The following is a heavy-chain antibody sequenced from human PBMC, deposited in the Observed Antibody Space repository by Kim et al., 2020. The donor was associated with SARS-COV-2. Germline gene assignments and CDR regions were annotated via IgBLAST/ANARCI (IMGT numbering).Heavy chain of an antibody. Sequence: SVKVSCKASGFTFTSSAVQWVRQARGQRLEWIGWIVVGSGNTNYAQKFQERVTITRDMSTSTAYMELSSLRSEDTAVYYCAAVGVRIVGARGGFDYWGQGTLVTVSS. CDR1: GFTFTSSA. J-gene: IGHJ4*02. CDR3: AAVGVRIVGARGGFDY. CDR2: IVVGSGNT. D-gene: IGHD1-26*01. V-gene: IGHV1-58*01.